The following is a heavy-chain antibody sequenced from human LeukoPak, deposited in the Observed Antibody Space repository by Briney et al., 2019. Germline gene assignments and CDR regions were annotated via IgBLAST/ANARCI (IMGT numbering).Heavy chain of an antibody. Sequence: ASVKVSCKASGGTFSSYAISWVRQAPGQGLEWMGRIIPILGIANYAQKFQGRVTITADKSTSTAYMELSSLRSEDTAVYYCARGKWELFAWFDPWGQGTLVTVSS. J-gene: IGHJ5*02. D-gene: IGHD1-26*01. V-gene: IGHV1-69*04. CDR3: ARGKWELFAWFDP. CDR2: IIPILGIA. CDR1: GGTFSSYA.